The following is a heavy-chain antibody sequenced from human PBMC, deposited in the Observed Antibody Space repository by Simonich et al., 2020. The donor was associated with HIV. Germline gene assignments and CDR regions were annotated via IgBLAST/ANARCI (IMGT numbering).Heavy chain of an antibody. J-gene: IGHJ4*02. CDR1: GFTFSSYE. CDR2: SSRRDSIK. CDR3: ARGWCSGVSCYSFDY. D-gene: IGHD2-15*01. Sequence: VQLVESGGVLVQPGGSLRLSCAASGFTFSSYEMNWVRQAPGKGREWGSYSSRRDSIKYYADAVKGRFTISRDNAKNSLYLQMNSLRAEDTAVYYCARGWCSGVSCYSFDYWGQGTLVTVSS. V-gene: IGHV3-48*03.